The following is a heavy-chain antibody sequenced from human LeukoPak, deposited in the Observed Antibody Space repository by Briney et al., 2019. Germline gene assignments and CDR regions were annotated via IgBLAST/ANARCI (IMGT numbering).Heavy chain of an antibody. CDR1: GYTFTSYY. CDR2: INPSGGST. V-gene: IGHV1-46*01. D-gene: IGHD5-24*01. Sequence: ASVKVSCKASGYTFTSYYMHWVRQAPGQGLEWMGIINPSGGSTSYAQKFQGRGTMTRDTSTSTVYMELSSLRSEDTAVYYCARGPNQPWLQLTWFDPWGQGTLVTVSS. J-gene: IGHJ5*02. CDR3: ARGPNQPWLQLTWFDP.